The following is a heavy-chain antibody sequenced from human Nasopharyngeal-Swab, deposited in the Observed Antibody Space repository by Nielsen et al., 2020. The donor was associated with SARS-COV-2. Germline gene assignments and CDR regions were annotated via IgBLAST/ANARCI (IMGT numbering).Heavy chain of an antibody. J-gene: IGHJ4*02. CDR1: GFTFSSYA. CDR2: ISYDGSNK. CDR3: ARAEVAAAYFDY. Sequence: GSQRLSCAASGFTFSSYAMHWVRQAPGKGLEWVAVISYDGSNKYDADSVKGRFTISRDNSKNTLYLQMNSLRAEDTAVYYCARAEVAAAYFDYWGQGTLVTVSS. V-gene: IGHV3-30*04. D-gene: IGHD6-13*01.